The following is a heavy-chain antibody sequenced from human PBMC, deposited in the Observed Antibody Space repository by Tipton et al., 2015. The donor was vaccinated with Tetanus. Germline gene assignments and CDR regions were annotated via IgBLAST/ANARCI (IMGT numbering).Heavy chain of an antibody. CDR2: INWNVGSI. CDR3: AKDIGDIVVVPTAPAFDI. D-gene: IGHD2-2*01. V-gene: IGHV3-9*01. J-gene: IGHJ3*02. Sequence: SLRLSCAASGFTFDDYAMHWVRQAPGKGLEWVSGINWNVGSIGYADSVKGRFTISRDNAKNSLYLQMNSLRAEDTAFYYCAKDIGDIVVVPTAPAFDIWGQGTIVTVSS. CDR1: GFTFDDYA.